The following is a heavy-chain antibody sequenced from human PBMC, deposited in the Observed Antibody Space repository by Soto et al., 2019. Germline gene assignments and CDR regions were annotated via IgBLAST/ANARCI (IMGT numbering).Heavy chain of an antibody. CDR3: AIDRSYSSDWAVTPFDY. CDR1: GSTFSNFA. D-gene: IGHD6-19*01. Sequence: EMQLLESGGGLVQPGGSLRLSCAVSGSTFSNFAMSWIRQAPGKGLEWVALISGSGASTSYADSAKGRFTVSRDNSKNTLYLQMNTLRVDDTAVYYCAIDRSYSSDWAVTPFDYWGQGTLVTVSS. V-gene: IGHV3-23*01. J-gene: IGHJ4*02. CDR2: ISGSGAST.